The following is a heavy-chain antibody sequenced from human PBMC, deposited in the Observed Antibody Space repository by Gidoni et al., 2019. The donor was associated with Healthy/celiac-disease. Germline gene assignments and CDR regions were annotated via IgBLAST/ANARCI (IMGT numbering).Heavy chain of an antibody. Sequence: EVQLVESGGGLVKPGGSLRLSCAASGFTFSSYSMNWVRQAPGKGLEWVSSISSSSSYIYYADSVKGRFTISRDNAKNSLYLQMNSLRAEDTAVYYCAGAVVPPGYFDYWGQGTLVTVSS. J-gene: IGHJ4*02. CDR3: AGAVVPPGYFDY. CDR1: GFTFSSYS. CDR2: ISSSSSYI. D-gene: IGHD2-15*01. V-gene: IGHV3-21*01.